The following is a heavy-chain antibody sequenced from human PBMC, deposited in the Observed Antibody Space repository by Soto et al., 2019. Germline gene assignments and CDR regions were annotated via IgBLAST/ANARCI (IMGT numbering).Heavy chain of an antibody. CDR2: IYPGDSDT. CDR1: GYSFVTSS. CDR3: ARQGSGKGMDV. V-gene: IGHV5-51*01. Sequence: GESLKVSCKASGYSFVTSSIAWVSQKPGKGLESMGFIYPGDSDTRYSPSFQGQVTISADKSISTVYLQWNSLKASDTAMYYCARQGSGKGMDVWGQGTTVTVSS. J-gene: IGHJ6*02.